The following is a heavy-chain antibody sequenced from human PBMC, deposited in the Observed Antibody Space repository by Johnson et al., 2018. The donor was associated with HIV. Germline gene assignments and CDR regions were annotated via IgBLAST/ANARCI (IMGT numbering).Heavy chain of an antibody. CDR1: GFTFSSYG. CDR2: IWYDGSNK. Sequence: QVQLVESGGGVVQPGRSLRLSCAASGFTFSSYGMHWVRQAPGKGLEWVAVIWYDGSNKYYADSVKGRFTISRDNYKNTLYLQMNSLRAEDTAVYYCAKPYGSGSYDAFDIWGQGTMVTVSS. D-gene: IGHD3-10*01. CDR3: AKPYGSGSYDAFDI. V-gene: IGHV3-33*06. J-gene: IGHJ3*02.